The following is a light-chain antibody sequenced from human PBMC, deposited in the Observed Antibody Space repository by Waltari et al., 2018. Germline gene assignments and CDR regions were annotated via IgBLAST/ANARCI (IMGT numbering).Light chain of an antibody. CDR3: QQYYTTPRT. CDR1: QSVLYSSNNNNY. J-gene: IGKJ1*01. V-gene: IGKV4-1*01. Sequence: DIVMTQSPDSLAVSLGERATINCKSSQSVLYSSNNNNYLAWYRQKPGQPPKLLLYWASTRASGVPDRFSGSGSGTDFTLTISSLQAEDVAVYYCQQYYTTPRTFGQGTTVEIK. CDR2: WAS.